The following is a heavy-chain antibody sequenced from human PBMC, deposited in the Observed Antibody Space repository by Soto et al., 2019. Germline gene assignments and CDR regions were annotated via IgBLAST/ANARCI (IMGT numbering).Heavy chain of an antibody. CDR2: ISRSRGI. D-gene: IGHD2-15*01. J-gene: IGHJ4*02. CDR1: GFILSNYG. CDR3: GRGSCSGSSCYGADF. Sequence: EVQLVESGGGLIQAGGSLRLSCAASGFILSNYGMTWVRQAPGKGLEWVSSISRSRGIYYADSVKGRFSISRDDAKNSLYLQMNSLRAEDTAVYYCGRGSCSGSSCYGADFWGQGTLVTVSS. V-gene: IGHV3-48*01.